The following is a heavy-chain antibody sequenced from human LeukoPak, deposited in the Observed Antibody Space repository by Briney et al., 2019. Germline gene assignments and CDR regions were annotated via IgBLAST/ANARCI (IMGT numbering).Heavy chain of an antibody. Sequence: SETLSLTCAVSGYSISSGYYWGWIRQPPGKGLEWIGSIYHSGSTYYNPSLKSRVTISVDTSKNQFSLKLSSVTAADTAVYYCARQGDYYDSSGYRDFDYWGQGTLVTVSS. CDR2: IYHSGST. D-gene: IGHD3-22*01. CDR3: ARQGDYYDSSGYRDFDY. CDR1: GYSISSGYY. V-gene: IGHV4-38-2*01. J-gene: IGHJ4*02.